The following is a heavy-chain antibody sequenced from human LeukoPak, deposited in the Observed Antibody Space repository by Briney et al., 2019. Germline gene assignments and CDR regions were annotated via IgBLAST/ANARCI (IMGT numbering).Heavy chain of an antibody. Sequence: PSETLSLTCTVSGGSISSYYWSWIRQPPGKGLEWIGRIYISGSTNYYPSLKSRVTMSLDTSKNQFSLKLGSLTAADTAVDYCARFSPPDDYYYYYMDVWGKGTTVTVSS. V-gene: IGHV4-4*07. CDR1: GGSISSYY. CDR3: ARFSPPDDYYYYYMDV. J-gene: IGHJ6*03. CDR2: IYISGST.